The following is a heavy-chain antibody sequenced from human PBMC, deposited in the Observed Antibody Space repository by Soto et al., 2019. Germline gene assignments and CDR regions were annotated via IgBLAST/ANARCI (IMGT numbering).Heavy chain of an antibody. D-gene: IGHD1-26*01. CDR2: IYPGDSDT. CDR3: ARHGLLGGLVNNNWFDP. V-gene: IGHV5-51*01. CDR1: GYNFVNYW. Sequence: GESLKISCRVSGYNFVNYWVGWVRQMPGKGLEWMGIIYPGDSDTRYSPSFQGQVAISADKSISTAYLQWSSVKASDTAIYYCARHGLLGGLVNNNWFDPWGQGTLVTVSS. J-gene: IGHJ5*02.